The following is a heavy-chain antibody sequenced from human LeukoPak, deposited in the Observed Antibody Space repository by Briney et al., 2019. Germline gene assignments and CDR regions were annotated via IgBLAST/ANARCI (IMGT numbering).Heavy chain of an antibody. CDR3: ANGDNCDY. CDR1: GFTFSSSW. Sequence: GGSLGLSCAASGFTFSSSWMSWIRQAPGKGLEWVANINQDGGEKYYVDSVKGRFTISRDNAKNSLYLQMNSLRAEDTAVYFCANGDNCDYWGQGTLVTVSS. J-gene: IGHJ4*02. D-gene: IGHD3-10*01. CDR2: INQDGGEK. V-gene: IGHV3-7*03.